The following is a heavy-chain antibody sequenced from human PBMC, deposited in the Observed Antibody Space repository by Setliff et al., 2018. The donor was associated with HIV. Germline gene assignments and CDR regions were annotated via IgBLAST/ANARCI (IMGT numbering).Heavy chain of an antibody. Sequence: PSETLSLTCTVSGGSISSGSHYWNWVRQSAGKGLEWIGRIYSSGSTNYNPSLNSRVSISVDTSKNQFSLKLNSVTAADTAVYFCARDKGGTYDGMYYYYYMDVWGKGTTVTSP. V-gene: IGHV4-61*02. CDR2: IYSSGST. CDR1: GGSISSGSHY. D-gene: IGHD1-26*01. CDR3: ARDKGGTYDGMYYYYYMDV. J-gene: IGHJ6*03.